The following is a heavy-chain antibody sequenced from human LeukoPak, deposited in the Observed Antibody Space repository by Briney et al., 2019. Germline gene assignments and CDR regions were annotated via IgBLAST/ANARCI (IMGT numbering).Heavy chain of an antibody. CDR1: GGSISSSSYY. J-gene: IGHJ5*02. CDR2: INHSGST. CDR3: ARAPQGIVATIRYSFSFWFDP. D-gene: IGHD5-12*01. Sequence: SETLSLTCTVSGGSISSSSYYWGWIRQPPGKGLEWIGEINHSGSTNYNPSLKSRVTISVDTSKNQFSLKLSSVTAADTAVYYCARAPQGIVATIRYSFSFWFDPWGQGTLVTVSS. V-gene: IGHV4-39*07.